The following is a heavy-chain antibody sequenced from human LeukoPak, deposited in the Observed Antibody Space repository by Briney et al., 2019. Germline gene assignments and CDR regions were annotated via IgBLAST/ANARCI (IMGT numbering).Heavy chain of an antibody. V-gene: IGHV3-23*01. CDR3: AKGGRAAVAGFDY. CDR1: GFTFSSYA. Sequence: GGSLRLSCVASGFTFSSYALNWVRQTPGKGLEWVSTISGSGASTYYADAVRGRFTISRDNSKNTLYLQMNSLRAEDTAVYYCAKGGRAAVAGFDYWGQGTLVTVSS. D-gene: IGHD6-19*01. CDR2: ISGSGAST. J-gene: IGHJ4*02.